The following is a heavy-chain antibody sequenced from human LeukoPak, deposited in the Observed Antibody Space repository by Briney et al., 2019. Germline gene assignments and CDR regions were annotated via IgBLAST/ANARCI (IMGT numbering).Heavy chain of an antibody. J-gene: IGHJ4*02. D-gene: IGHD4-23*01. CDR1: GGGSFSNYA. CDR3: ARGKSPTVATPFDY. CDR2: IIPILRTP. Sequence: SVKVSCKASGGGSFSNYALSWVRQAPGQGLEWMEGIIPILRTPNYAQRFQGRLTITTDESTSTAYMELSSLRSEDTAVYYCARGKSPTVATPFDYWGQGTLVTVSS. V-gene: IGHV1-69*05.